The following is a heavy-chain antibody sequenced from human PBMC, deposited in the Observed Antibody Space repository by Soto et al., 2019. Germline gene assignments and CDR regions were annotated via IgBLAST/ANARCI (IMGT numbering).Heavy chain of an antibody. D-gene: IGHD6-13*01. V-gene: IGHV3-30-3*01. J-gene: IGHJ4*02. Sequence: GGSLRVSCAASGFTFSSYAMHWVGQAPGKGLEWVAVISYDGSNKYYADSVKGRFTISRDNSKNTLYLQMNSLRAEDTAVYYCAREGSSWYYFDYWGQGTLVTVSS. CDR1: GFTFSSYA. CDR3: AREGSSWYYFDY. CDR2: ISYDGSNK.